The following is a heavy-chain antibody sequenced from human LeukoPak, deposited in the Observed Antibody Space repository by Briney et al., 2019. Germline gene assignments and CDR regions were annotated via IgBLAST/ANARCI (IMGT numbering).Heavy chain of an antibody. CDR1: GFTFSSYA. D-gene: IGHD6-19*01. V-gene: IGHV3-23*01. J-gene: IGHJ4*02. CDR3: AKDEGSGWFFFDY. CDR2: ISGSGVGT. Sequence: GGSLRLSCAASGFTFSSYAMSWVRQAPGKGLEWVSTISGSGVGTYYADSVKGRFTISRDNSKNTLYLQMNTLRAEDSAVYYCAKDEGSGWFFFDYWGQGTQVTVSS.